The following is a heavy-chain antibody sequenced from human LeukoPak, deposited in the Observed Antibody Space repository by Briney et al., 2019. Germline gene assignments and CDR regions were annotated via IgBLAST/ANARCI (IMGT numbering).Heavy chain of an antibody. V-gene: IGHV1-3*01. J-gene: IGHJ4*02. CDR3: ARDPLYCSGDSCQSLDY. Sequence: GASVKVSCKTSGYTFTTNAMHWVRQAPGQRLEWMGWINAGTGNTRYSQKFQGRVTISKDTSASTVYMELSSLRSEDTAVYYCARDPLYCSGDSCQSLDYWGQGTLVTVSS. CDR2: INAGTGNT. D-gene: IGHD2-15*01. CDR1: GYTFTTNA.